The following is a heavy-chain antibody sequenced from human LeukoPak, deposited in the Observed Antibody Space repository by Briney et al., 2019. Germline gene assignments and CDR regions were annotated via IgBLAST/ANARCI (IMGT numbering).Heavy chain of an antibody. D-gene: IGHD6-13*01. J-gene: IGHJ4*02. Sequence: PSETLSLTCAVYGGSFSGYYWSWIRQPPGKGLEWIGEINHSGSTNYNPSLKSRVTISVDTSKNQFSLKLSSVTAADTAVYYCARGGAAAGVDGEYYFDYWGQGTLVTVSS. CDR3: ARGGAAAGVDGEYYFDY. CDR1: GGSFSGYY. V-gene: IGHV4-34*01. CDR2: INHSGST.